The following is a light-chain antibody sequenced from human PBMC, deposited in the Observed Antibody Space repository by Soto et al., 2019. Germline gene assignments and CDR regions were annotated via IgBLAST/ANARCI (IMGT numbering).Light chain of an antibody. Sequence: QSVLTQPASVSGSPGQPITISCTGTSTDVGRYNYVSWYQQHPGKAPKLMIYDVANRPSGVSNRFSGSKSGITASLTIFWLQAEDEADYYCSSYTTSSTYVFRTGTKVTVL. CDR2: DVA. J-gene: IGLJ1*01. CDR1: STDVGRYNY. CDR3: SSYTTSSTYV. V-gene: IGLV2-14*01.